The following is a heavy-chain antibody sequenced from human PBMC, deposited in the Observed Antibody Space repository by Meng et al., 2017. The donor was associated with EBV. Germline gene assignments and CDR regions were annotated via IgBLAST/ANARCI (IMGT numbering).Heavy chain of an antibody. CDR1: GLTLRSYS. V-gene: IGHV3-21*01. Sequence: EGQLGESGGGLVKPGESLRLSCAASGLTLRSYSMNWVRLAPGKGLEWVSSISSNSIDIYYADLVKGRFTISRDNAKNSLFLQMNSLRAEDTAVYYCARDRTSNRFDYWGQGTLVTVSS. CDR3: ARDRTSNRFDY. J-gene: IGHJ4*02. D-gene: IGHD2-8*01. CDR2: ISSNSIDI.